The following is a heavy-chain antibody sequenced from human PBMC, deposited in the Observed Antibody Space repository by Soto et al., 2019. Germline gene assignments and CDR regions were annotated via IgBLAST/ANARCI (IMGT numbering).Heavy chain of an antibody. CDR2: IDPSGSYT. V-gene: IGHV5-10-1*01. D-gene: IGHD3-10*01. CDR3: ARHRTTMVYYGMDV. Sequence: LGESLKISCKGSGYSFTSYWISWVRQMPGKGLEWMGRIDPSGSYTNYSPPFQGHVTISADKSISTAYLQWSSLKASDTAMYYCARHRTTMVYYGMDVWGQGTTVTVSS. J-gene: IGHJ6*02. CDR1: GYSFTSYW.